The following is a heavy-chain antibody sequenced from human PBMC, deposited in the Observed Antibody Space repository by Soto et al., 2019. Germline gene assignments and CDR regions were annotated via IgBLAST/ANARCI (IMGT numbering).Heavy chain of an antibody. V-gene: IGHV4-59*01. D-gene: IGHD3-16*01. CDR3: ARDKENTYDAFLGY. J-gene: IGHJ4*02. CDR2: THNNGRT. CDR1: GGSISTYY. Sequence: PSETLSLTCTVSGGSISTYYWSWIRQVPGKGLEWIGHTHNNGRTNYIYSPSLKSRVTISVDTSKNQFSLTLRSVTAADTAVYFCARDKENTYDAFLGYWGQGILFAISS.